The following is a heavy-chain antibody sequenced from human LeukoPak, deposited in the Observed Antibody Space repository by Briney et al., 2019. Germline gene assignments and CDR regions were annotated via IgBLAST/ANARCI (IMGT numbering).Heavy chain of an antibody. Sequence: GESLKISCKGSGYSFTSYWIGWARQMPGKGLEWMGNIYPGDSDTRYSPSFQGQVTISDDKSISTAYLQWSSLKASDTAMYYCARLGVPAAMLYYYYYMDVWGKGTTVTVSS. J-gene: IGHJ6*03. CDR2: IYPGDSDT. CDR3: ARLGVPAAMLYYYYYMDV. CDR1: GYSFTSYW. D-gene: IGHD2-2*01. V-gene: IGHV5-51*01.